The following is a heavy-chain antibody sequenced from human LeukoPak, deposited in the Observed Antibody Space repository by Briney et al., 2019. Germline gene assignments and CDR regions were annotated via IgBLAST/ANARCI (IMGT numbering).Heavy chain of an antibody. D-gene: IGHD3-22*01. CDR1: GGSISSSSYY. Sequence: PSETLSLTCTVSGGSISSSSYYWGWIRQPPGKGLEWIGSIYYSGSTYYNPSLKSRVTISVDTSKNRFSLKLSSVTAADTAVYYCARVLGATYYYDSSGSDAFDIWGQGTMVTVSS. J-gene: IGHJ3*02. CDR3: ARVLGATYYYDSSGSDAFDI. V-gene: IGHV4-39*07. CDR2: IYYSGST.